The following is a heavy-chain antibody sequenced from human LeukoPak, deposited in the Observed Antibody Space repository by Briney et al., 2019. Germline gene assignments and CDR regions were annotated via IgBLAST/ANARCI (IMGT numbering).Heavy chain of an antibody. J-gene: IGHJ5*02. D-gene: IGHD6-19*01. CDR3: ARVGYGSGWYLNWFDP. V-gene: IGHV4-30-2*01. CDR2: IYHSGST. Sequence: SETLSLTCAVSGGSISRGGYSWSWIRQPPGKGLEWIGYIYHSGSTYYNPSLKSRVTISVDRSKNQFSLKLSSVTAADTAVYYCARVGYGSGWYLNWFDPWGQGTLVTVSS. CDR1: GGSISRGGYS.